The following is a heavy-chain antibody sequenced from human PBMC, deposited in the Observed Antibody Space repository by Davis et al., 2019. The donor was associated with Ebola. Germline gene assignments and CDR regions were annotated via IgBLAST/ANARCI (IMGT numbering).Heavy chain of an antibody. V-gene: IGHV1/OR15-3*02. J-gene: IGHJ3*02. D-gene: IGHD2-2*01. CDR3: ARDPDIVVVPAAIGGIFAFDI. CDR2: INTDNGNT. Sequence: AASVKVSCKVSGYTLTELSMHWVRQAPGKGLEWMGWINTDNGNTKYSQKFQGRVTITADESTSTAYMELSSLRSEDTAVYYCARDPDIVVVPAAIGGIFAFDIWGQGTMVTVSS. CDR1: GYTLTELS.